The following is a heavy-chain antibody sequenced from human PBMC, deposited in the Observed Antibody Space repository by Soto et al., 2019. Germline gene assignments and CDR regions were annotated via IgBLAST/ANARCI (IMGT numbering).Heavy chain of an antibody. J-gene: IGHJ5*02. CDR3: ARRLLRFLEWLLPRPRYNWFDP. Sequence: SLTCAVYGGSFSGYYWSWIRQPPGKGLEWIGEINHSGSTNYNPSLKSRVTISVDTSKSQFSLKLSSVTAADTAVYYCARRLLRFLEWLLPRPRYNWFDPWGQGTLVTVSS. CDR2: INHSGST. CDR1: GGSFSGYY. D-gene: IGHD3-3*01. V-gene: IGHV4-34*01.